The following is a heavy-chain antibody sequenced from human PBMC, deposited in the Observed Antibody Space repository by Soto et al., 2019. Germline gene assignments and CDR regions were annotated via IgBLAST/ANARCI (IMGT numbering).Heavy chain of an antibody. V-gene: IGHV3-23*01. CDR1: GFTFCNYA. Sequence: VQLLDSGGGLVQPGGSLRLSCAASGFTFCNYAMTWVRQGPGKGLEWVSGISGSGGRSYYADSVKGRFTISRDNSKSTLYLQMNSLRAEDTAVYYCAKAYFVWSSEQPYYFDYWGQGTLVTVSS. CDR3: AKAYFVWSSEQPYYFDY. CDR2: ISGSGGRS. D-gene: IGHD3-16*01. J-gene: IGHJ4*02.